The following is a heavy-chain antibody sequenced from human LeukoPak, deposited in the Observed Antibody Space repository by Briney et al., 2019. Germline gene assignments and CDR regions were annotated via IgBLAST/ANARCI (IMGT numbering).Heavy chain of an antibody. J-gene: IGHJ6*03. CDR1: GGSISSSSYY. CDR3: AGHTYSSGWLGYYMDV. V-gene: IGHV4-39*01. Sequence: SETLSLTCTVSGGSISSSSYYWGWIRQPPGKGLEWIGEINHSGSTNYNPSLKSRVTISVDTSKNQFSLKLSSVTAADTAVYYCAGHTYSSGWLGYYMDVWGKGTTVTISS. CDR2: INHSGST. D-gene: IGHD6-19*01.